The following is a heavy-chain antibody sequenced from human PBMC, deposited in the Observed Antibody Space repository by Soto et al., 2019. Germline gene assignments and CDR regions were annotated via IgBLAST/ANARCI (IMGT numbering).Heavy chain of an antibody. CDR3: ARPPGYISDWYYFDL. Sequence: ASVKVSCRASGYSFIDYYMHWVRQAPGQGFEWMGRISPKSGGTNYAQKFEGRVTMTWDTSLNTAYMELSSLISEDTAVYYCARPPGYISDWYYFDLWGQGTLVTVSS. CDR1: GYSFIDYY. V-gene: IGHV1-2*02. D-gene: IGHD3-9*01. J-gene: IGHJ4*02. CDR2: ISPKSGGT.